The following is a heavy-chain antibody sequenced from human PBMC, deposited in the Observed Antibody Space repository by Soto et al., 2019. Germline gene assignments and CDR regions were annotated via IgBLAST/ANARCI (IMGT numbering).Heavy chain of an antibody. CDR2: IYSSGST. Sequence: QVQLQESGPGLVKPSETLSLTCTVSGGSISSYYWSWIRQPPGKGLEWIGYIYSSGSTNYNPSLKSRVTISVGTSKNQFSLKVGSVTAAATAVYYCARGRGYCITPSCSPFDYWGQGTLVTVSS. J-gene: IGHJ4*02. CDR3: ARGRGYCITPSCSPFDY. D-gene: IGHD2-2*01. V-gene: IGHV4-59*01. CDR1: GGSISSYY.